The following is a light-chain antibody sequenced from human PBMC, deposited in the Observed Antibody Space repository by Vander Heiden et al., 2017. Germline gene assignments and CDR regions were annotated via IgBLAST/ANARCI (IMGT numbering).Light chain of an antibody. CDR1: KSRLHSNGYNY. V-gene: IGKV2-28*01. Sequence: IVKTHSPLSLPGPRGEPAPISCRSSKSRLHSNGYNYLDWYLQKPGQAPQLLIYLGSNRDPGVPDRFSGSGSGTDFTLKISRVEAEDVGVYYCRQALQTPRTFGGGTKVEIK. CDR3: RQALQTPRT. J-gene: IGKJ4*01. CDR2: LGS.